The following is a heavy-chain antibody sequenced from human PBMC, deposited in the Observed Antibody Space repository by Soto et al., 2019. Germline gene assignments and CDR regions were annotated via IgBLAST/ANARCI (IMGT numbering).Heavy chain of an antibody. CDR1: GGSINSSNW. J-gene: IGHJ3*01. V-gene: IGHV4-4*02. CDR2: IYQSGST. CDR3: ARSYLYENQGVCDV. Sequence: QVRLQGSGPGLVAPSVTLYLTCAVYGGSINSSNWWSWVRQSPGKGLEWMGEIYQSGSTKYNPSFRSRFTVSIDKSTIPLSLKLNSVIAAVSAVYYFARSYLYENQGVCDVWDQGKKVTVPS. D-gene: IGHD3-10*01.